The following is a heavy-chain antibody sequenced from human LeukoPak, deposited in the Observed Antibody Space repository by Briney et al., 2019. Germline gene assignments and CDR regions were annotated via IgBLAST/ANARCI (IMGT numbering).Heavy chain of an antibody. D-gene: IGHD3-22*01. J-gene: IGHJ4*02. CDR3: ARDLGYYASSAN. V-gene: IGHV3-53*01. CDR1: GFTVNNNY. Sequence: SGGSLRLSCAASGFTVNNNYMSWVRQAPGKGLEWVSVIYSSGSTYYADSVKGRFTISRDISKSSLYLQMTSLRAEDTAVYYCARDLGYYASSANWGQGTLVTVSS. CDR2: IYSSGST.